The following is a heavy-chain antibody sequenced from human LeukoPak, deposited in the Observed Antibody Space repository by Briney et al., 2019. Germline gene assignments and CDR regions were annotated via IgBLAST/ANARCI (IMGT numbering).Heavy chain of an antibody. CDR1: GFTFSNYW. CDR2: IKQDGSEK. D-gene: IGHD6-13*01. V-gene: IGHV3-7*01. Sequence: GGSLRLSCAASGFTFSNYWMNWVRQAPGKGLEWVANIKQDGSEKYYVDSVKGRFTISRDNAENSLYLQLNSLRAEDTAVYYCASGDVTKQQLVDYWGQGTLVTVSS. J-gene: IGHJ4*02. CDR3: ASGDVTKQQLVDY.